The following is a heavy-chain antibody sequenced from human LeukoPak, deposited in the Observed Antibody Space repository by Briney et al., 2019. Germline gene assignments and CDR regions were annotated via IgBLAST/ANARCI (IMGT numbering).Heavy chain of an antibody. J-gene: IGHJ5*02. Sequence: SETLSLTCAVYGGSFSGYYWSWIRQPPGKGLEWIGEINHSGSTSYNPSLKSRVTISVDTSKNQFSLKLSSVTAADTAVYYCARGGSSSWYFNWFDPWGQGTLVTVSS. CDR3: ARGGSSSWYFNWFDP. V-gene: IGHV4-34*01. D-gene: IGHD6-13*01. CDR2: INHSGST. CDR1: GGSFSGYY.